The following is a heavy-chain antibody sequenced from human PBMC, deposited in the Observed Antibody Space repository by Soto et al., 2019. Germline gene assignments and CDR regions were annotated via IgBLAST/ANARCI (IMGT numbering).Heavy chain of an antibody. Sequence: QVQLVQSGAEVKKPGASVKVSCKASGYTFTSYYMHWVRQAPGQGLEWMGIINPSGGSTSYAQKFHGRVTMTRDTSTSTVYMELSSLRSADTAVYYCARGGGIKDPSDYWGQGTLVTVSS. CDR2: INPSGGST. CDR1: GYTFTSYY. CDR3: ARGGGIKDPSDY. D-gene: IGHD6-25*01. V-gene: IGHV1-46*01. J-gene: IGHJ4*02.